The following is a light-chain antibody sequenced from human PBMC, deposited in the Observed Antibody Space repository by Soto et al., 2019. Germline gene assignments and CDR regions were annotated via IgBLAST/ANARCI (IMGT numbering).Light chain of an antibody. J-gene: IGKJ4*01. CDR3: QQYGSSPLT. CDR1: QSVRSNY. Sequence: EIVLTQSPDTLSLSPGERATLSCRASQSVRSNYLAWYQQKPGQAPRFLIYDASSRATGIPDRFSGSGSGTDFTLTISRLEPEYFAVYYCQQYGSSPLTFGEGTKVEIK. V-gene: IGKV3-20*01. CDR2: DAS.